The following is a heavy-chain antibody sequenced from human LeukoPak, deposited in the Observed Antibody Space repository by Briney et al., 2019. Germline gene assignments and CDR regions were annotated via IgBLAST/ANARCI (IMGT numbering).Heavy chain of an antibody. D-gene: IGHD6-6*01. CDR1: GGSIKNYF. V-gene: IGHV4-59*12. CDR3: AREKQLVSDY. Sequence: PSETLSLTCTVSGGSIKNYFWSWIRQPLGKGLEGIGYIHYSGSPNYNPSLKSRVTISVDTSKNQFSLKLSSVTAADTAVYYCAREKQLVSDYWGQGTLVTVSS. J-gene: IGHJ4*02. CDR2: IHYSGSP.